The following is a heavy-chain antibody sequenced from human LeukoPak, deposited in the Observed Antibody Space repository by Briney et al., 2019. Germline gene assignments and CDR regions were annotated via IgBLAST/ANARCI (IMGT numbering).Heavy chain of an antibody. V-gene: IGHV3-9*01. J-gene: IGHJ4*02. CDR3: AKDSRRSGSAADFDY. CDR1: GFTFDDYA. CDR2: ISWNSGSI. D-gene: IGHD6-6*01. Sequence: AGGCLRLSCAASGFTFDDYAMHWVRQAPGKGLEWVSGISWNSGSIGYADSVKGRFTISRDNAENSLYLQMNSLRAEDTALYYCAKDSRRSGSAADFDYWGQGTLVTVSS.